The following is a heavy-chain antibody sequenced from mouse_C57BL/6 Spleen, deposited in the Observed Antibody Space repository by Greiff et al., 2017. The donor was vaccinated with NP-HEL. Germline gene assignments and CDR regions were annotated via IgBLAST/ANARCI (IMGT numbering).Heavy chain of an antibody. D-gene: IGHD2-3*01. V-gene: IGHV1-81*01. CDR1: GYTFSSYG. CDR3: ARRKGGYYDGDY. J-gene: IGHJ2*01. Sequence: VQLQQSGAELARPGASVKLSCKASGYTFSSYGISWVKQRTGQGLEWIGEIYPRSGNTYYNEQFKGKATLTADKSSSTAYMELRSLTSEDSAVDFCARRKGGYYDGDYWGQGTTLTVSS. CDR2: IYPRSGNT.